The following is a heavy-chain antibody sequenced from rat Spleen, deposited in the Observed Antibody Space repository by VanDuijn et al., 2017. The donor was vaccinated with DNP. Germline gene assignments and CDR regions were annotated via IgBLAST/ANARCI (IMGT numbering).Heavy chain of an antibody. CDR3: SRHSPDTWWFAY. D-gene: IGHD2-1*01. J-gene: IGHJ3*01. CDR2: ISYDGSST. V-gene: IGHV5-7*01. CDR1: GFTFSDYN. Sequence: EVQLVESGGGLVQPGRSLKLSCAASGFTFSDYNMAWVRQAPKKGLEWVATISYDGSSTYYRDSVKGRFTISRDNAKSTLYLQMDSLRSEDTATYYCSRHSPDTWWFAYWGQGTLVTVSS.